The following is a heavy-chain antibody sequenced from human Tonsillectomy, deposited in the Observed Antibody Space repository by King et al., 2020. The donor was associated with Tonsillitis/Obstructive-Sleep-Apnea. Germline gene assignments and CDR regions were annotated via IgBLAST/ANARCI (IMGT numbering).Heavy chain of an antibody. V-gene: IGHV4-34*01. CDR2: INHSGST. J-gene: IGHJ5*02. CDR3: ARGGTHNEYSSSSSWFDP. D-gene: IGHD6-6*01. CDR1: GGSFSGYY. Sequence: VQLQQWGAGLLKPSETLSLTCAVYGGSFSGYYWSWIRQSPGKGLEWIGEINHSGSTIYDPSLKSRVTISVDTSKNQFSLKLSSVTAADTAKYYCARGGTHNEYSSSSSWFDPWGQGTLVTVSS.